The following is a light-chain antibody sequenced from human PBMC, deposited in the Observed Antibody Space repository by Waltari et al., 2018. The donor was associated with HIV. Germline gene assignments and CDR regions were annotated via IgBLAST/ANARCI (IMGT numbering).Light chain of an antibody. J-gene: IGLJ3*02. Sequence: QLVLTQSPSASASLGASVKFTCTLSSGHSNYDIAWHQQQPEKGPRYLMKLNSEGGAGSGDRIPARFSCASSGAGRYRTISNLQSEDEADYYCQTWDTGIRVFGGGTKLTVL. V-gene: IGLV4-69*01. CDR1: SGHSNYD. CDR3: QTWDTGIRV. CDR2: LNSEGGA.